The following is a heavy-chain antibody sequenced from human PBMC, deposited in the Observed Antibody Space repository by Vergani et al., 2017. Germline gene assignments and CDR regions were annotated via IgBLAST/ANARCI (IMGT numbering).Heavy chain of an antibody. Sequence: QVQLHESGPGLVKPSETLSLTCTVSGGSISSGDYYWSWIRQPPGKGLEWIGSMDYNGRAYYTPSLRRRVAISIDTSKMQFSLKLYSLTAADTAIYYCARHVTQDYYNDSDYFDYWGLGTLVTVSS. CDR3: ARHVTQDYYNDSDYFDY. CDR2: MDYNGRA. CDR1: GGSISSGDYY. J-gene: IGHJ4*02. D-gene: IGHD3-22*01. V-gene: IGHV4-39*01.